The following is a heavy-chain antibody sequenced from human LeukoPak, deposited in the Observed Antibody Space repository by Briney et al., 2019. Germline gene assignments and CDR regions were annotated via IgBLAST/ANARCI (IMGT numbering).Heavy chain of an antibody. Sequence: GGSLRLSCAASGFTFSSYWMNWARQAPGKGLEWVANIKQDGSENMHRDSVKGRFTTSTDKAKNSPSLQMNSLRAEDTALYYCARGPYCSGGSCYSWYGNLYYWGQGTLVTVSS. CDR1: GFTFSSYW. V-gene: IGHV3-7*01. CDR2: IKQDGSEN. D-gene: IGHD2-15*01. J-gene: IGHJ4*02. CDR3: ARGPYCSGGSCYSWYGNLYY.